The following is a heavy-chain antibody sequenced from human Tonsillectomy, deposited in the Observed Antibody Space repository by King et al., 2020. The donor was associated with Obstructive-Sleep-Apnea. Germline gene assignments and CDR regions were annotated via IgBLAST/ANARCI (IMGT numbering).Heavy chain of an antibody. CDR1: GYTFTGYY. V-gene: IGHV1-2*02. Sequence: VQLVESGAEVKKPGASVKVSCKASGYTFTGYYMHWVRQAPGQGLEWMGWINPNSGDTNYAQKFQGRVTVTRDTSISTAYMALSRLRSDDTAVYYCAREQGYCSSTSCRSNWFDPWGQGTLVTVSS. CDR2: INPNSGDT. D-gene: IGHD2-2*01. CDR3: AREQGYCSSTSCRSNWFDP. J-gene: IGHJ5*02.